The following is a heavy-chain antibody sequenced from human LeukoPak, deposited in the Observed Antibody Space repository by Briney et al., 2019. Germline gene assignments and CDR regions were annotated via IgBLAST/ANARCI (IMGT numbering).Heavy chain of an antibody. CDR3: ARTAGRTFDY. D-gene: IGHD6-6*01. Sequence: ASVKVSCTASGYTFTSYFMHWVRQAPGQGLEWMGIINPSGGSTSYAQKFQGRVTMTRDTSTSTVYMELSSRRSEDTAVYYCARTAGRTFDYWGQGTLVTVSS. CDR2: INPSGGST. V-gene: IGHV1-46*01. CDR1: GYTFTSYF. J-gene: IGHJ4*02.